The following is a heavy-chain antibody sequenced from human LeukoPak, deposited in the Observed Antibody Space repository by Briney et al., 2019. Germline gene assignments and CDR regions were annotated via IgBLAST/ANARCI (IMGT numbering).Heavy chain of an antibody. J-gene: IGHJ4*02. CDR3: ARDPDIVATNYYFDY. Sequence: GGSLRLSCAASGLTFSSYGMHWVRQAPGKGLEWVAVISYDGSNKYYGDSVKGRFTISRDNSKNTLCLQMNSLRTEDTAVYYCARDPDIVATNYYFDYWGQGTLVTVSS. V-gene: IGHV3-30*03. CDR2: ISYDGSNK. D-gene: IGHD5-12*01. CDR1: GLTFSSYG.